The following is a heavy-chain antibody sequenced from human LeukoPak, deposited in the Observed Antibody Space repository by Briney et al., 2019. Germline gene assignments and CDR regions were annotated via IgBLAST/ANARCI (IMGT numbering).Heavy chain of an antibody. D-gene: IGHD3-3*01. Sequence: GGSLRLSCAASGFTFDDYGMSWVRQAPGKGLEWVSGINWNGGSTDYADSVKGGFTISRDNAKKSLYMQMNSLRAEDTALYYCARGGFITIFGVVTPFDLWGRGTLVTVSS. CDR1: GFTFDDYG. CDR3: ARGGFITIFGVVTPFDL. CDR2: INWNGGST. V-gene: IGHV3-20*04. J-gene: IGHJ2*01.